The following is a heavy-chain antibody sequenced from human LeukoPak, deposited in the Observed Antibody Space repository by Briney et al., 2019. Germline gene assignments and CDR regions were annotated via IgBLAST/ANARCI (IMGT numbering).Heavy chain of an antibody. D-gene: IGHD2-15*01. CDR2: ISYDGSNK. Sequence: SCKASGGTFSSYAMHWVRQAPGKGLEWVAVISYDGSNKYYADSVKGRFTISRDNSKNTLYLQMNSLRAEDTAVYYCARGLKPYCSGGSCYLTLSDAFDIWGQGTMVTVSS. CDR3: ARGLKPYCSGGSCYLTLSDAFDI. J-gene: IGHJ3*02. V-gene: IGHV3-30*04. CDR1: GGTFSSYA.